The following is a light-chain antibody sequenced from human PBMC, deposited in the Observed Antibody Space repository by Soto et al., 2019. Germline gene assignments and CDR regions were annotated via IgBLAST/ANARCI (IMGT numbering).Light chain of an antibody. CDR1: QTINNN. V-gene: IGKV3-11*01. CDR2: GAS. J-gene: IGKJ4*02. Sequence: VMTQAPATLSVSPGEIATLCCRASQTINNNVAWYQLKDGQVPRLLIYGASTRAADVPARFSGSGSGTDCTLTISSLEPEDFAVYFCQQRSSWPLTFGGGTKVDI. CDR3: QQRSSWPLT.